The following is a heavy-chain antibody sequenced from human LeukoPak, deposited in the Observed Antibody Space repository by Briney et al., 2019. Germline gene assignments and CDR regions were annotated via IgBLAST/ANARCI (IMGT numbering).Heavy chain of an antibody. V-gene: IGHV3-7*03. CDR3: AKDRDYYDSSGYYLYLFDY. CDR2: IKGDETEK. Sequence: GGSLRLSCAASGFTFSDYWMHWVRRAPGKGLEWVANIKGDETEKYYVDSVKGRFTISRDNSKNTLYLQMNSLRAEDTAVYYCAKDRDYYDSSGYYLYLFDYWGQGTLVTVSS. J-gene: IGHJ4*02. CDR1: GFTFSDYW. D-gene: IGHD3-22*01.